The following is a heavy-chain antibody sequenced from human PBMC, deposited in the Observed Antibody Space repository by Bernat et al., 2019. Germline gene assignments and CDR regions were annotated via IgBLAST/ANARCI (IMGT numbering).Heavy chain of an antibody. CDR1: GFTFSTYA. CDR3: AKAFSPYGSSSYCSFDY. V-gene: IGHV3-23*04. D-gene: IGHD6-13*01. Sequence: EVQLVESGGGLVQPGGSLRLSCAASGFTFSTYAMTWVRQAPGKGLEWVSGIMGSDDYTYYADSVKGRFTISRDNSKNTLYLQMNSLRAEDTAVYYCAKAFSPYGSSSYCSFDYWGQGTLVTVSS. CDR2: IMGSDDYT. J-gene: IGHJ4*02.